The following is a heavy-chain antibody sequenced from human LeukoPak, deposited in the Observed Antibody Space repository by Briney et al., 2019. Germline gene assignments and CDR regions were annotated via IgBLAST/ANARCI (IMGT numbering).Heavy chain of an antibody. V-gene: IGHV3-30-3*01. J-gene: IGHJ4*02. D-gene: IGHD3-22*01. Sequence: GGPLRLYCAASGFTFSYYTMHWVRQAPGKGLEWVAVISYDGSNKYYADSVKGRFTISRDNSKNTLYLQMSSLRAEDTAVYYCARVLNYYDSSGYYFSYWGQGTLVTVSS. CDR2: ISYDGSNK. CDR1: GFTFSYYT. CDR3: ARVLNYYDSSGYYFSY.